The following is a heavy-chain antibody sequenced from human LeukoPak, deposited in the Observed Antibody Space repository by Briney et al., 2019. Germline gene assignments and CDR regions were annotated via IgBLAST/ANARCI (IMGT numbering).Heavy chain of an antibody. CDR3: ARGDGSGWSGDY. V-gene: IGHV3-30-3*01. CDR2: ISYDGSNK. CDR1: GFTFSSYA. D-gene: IGHD6-19*01. Sequence: GGSLRLSCAASGFTFSSYAMHWVRQAPGKGLEWVAVISYDGSNKYYADSVKGRFTISGDNSKNTLYLQMNSLRAEDTAVYYCARGDGSGWSGDYWGQGTLVTVSS. J-gene: IGHJ4*02.